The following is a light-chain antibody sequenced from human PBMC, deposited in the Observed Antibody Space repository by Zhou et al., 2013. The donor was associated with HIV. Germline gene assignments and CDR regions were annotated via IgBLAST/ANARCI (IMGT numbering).Light chain of an antibody. CDR3: TQATHLPYT. Sequence: DTVMTQSPLSLPVTPGEPASISCRSSQSLLHGDGYTYLDWYLQKPGQSPQLLIYWGSNRASGVPDRFSGSGSGTDFTLKINRVEAEDVGVYYCTQATHLPYTFGQGTKLEI. J-gene: IGKJ2*01. V-gene: IGKV2-28*01. CDR2: WGS. CDR1: QSLLHGDGYTY.